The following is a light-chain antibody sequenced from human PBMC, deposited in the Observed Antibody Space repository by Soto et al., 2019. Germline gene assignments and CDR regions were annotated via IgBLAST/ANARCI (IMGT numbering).Light chain of an antibody. CDR1: QSVSYNY. Sequence: ESVLSQSPGTLSLSPGERATLSCRASQSVSYNYFAWFQQKPGQAPRLLIYAASSRATGIPDRFSGSGSGTDFSLTISRLEPEDFAVYYCQQYGDSQWTFGQGTKVE. CDR3: QQYGDSQWT. J-gene: IGKJ1*01. V-gene: IGKV3-20*01. CDR2: AAS.